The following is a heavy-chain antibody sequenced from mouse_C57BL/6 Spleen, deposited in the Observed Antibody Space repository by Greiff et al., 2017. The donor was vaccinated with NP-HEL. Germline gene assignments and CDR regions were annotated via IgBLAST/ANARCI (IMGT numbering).Heavy chain of an antibody. CDR3: ARWDGYYVFDY. Sequence: EVQLQQSGPGMVKPSQSLSLTCTVTGYSITSGYDWHWIRHFPGNKLEWMGYISYSGSTNYNPSLKSRISITHDTSKNHFFLKLNSVTTEDTATYYCARWDGYYVFDYWGQGTTLTVSS. J-gene: IGHJ2*01. V-gene: IGHV3-1*01. D-gene: IGHD2-3*01. CDR1: GYSITSGYD. CDR2: ISYSGST.